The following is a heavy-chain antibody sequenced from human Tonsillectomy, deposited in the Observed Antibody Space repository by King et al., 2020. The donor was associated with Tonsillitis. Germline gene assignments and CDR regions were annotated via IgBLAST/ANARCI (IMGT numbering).Heavy chain of an antibody. CDR3: ARESRGGWYDY. CDR1: GVSISSGGYY. J-gene: IGHJ4*02. Sequence: MQLQESGPGLVKPSQTLSLTCTVSGVSISSGGYYWSWIRQHPGKGLEWIGYIYYRGSTYYNPSLKSRVTISVDTSKNQFSLKLSSVTAADTAVYYCARESRGGWYDYWGQGTLVTVSS. V-gene: IGHV4-31*03. D-gene: IGHD6-19*01. CDR2: IYYRGST.